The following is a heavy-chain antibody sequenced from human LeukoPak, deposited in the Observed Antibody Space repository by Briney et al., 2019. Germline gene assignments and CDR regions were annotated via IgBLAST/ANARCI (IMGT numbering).Heavy chain of an antibody. CDR1: GGSISSYY. J-gene: IGHJ4*02. CDR2: IYYSGST. D-gene: IGHD3-3*01. V-gene: IGHV4-59*08. CDR3: ARVLRKDGYYFDY. Sequence: SETLSLTCTVSGGSISSYYWSWIRQPPGKGLEWIGYIYYSGSTYYNPSLKSRVTISVDTSKNQFSLKLSSVTAADTAVYYCARVLRKDGYYFDYWGQGTLVTVSS.